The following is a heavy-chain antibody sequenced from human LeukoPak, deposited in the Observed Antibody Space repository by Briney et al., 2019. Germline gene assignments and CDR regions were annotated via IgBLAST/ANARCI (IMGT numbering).Heavy chain of an antibody. J-gene: IGHJ3*02. Sequence: GASVTVSCKASGYTFTNYAMNWVRQAPGQGVEWMGWISAYNGNTELAQKFQGRVTLSTDASTSTAYVELRSLTSDDTAVYFCARGGSRSRRGDDAFDIWGQGTMVTVSS. CDR1: GYTFTNYA. CDR2: ISAYNGNT. D-gene: IGHD3-10*01. V-gene: IGHV1-18*01. CDR3: ARGGSRSRRGDDAFDI.